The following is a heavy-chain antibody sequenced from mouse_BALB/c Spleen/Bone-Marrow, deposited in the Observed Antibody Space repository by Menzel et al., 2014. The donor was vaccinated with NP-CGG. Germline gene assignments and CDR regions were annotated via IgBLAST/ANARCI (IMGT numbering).Heavy chain of an antibody. D-gene: IGHD2-14*01. V-gene: IGHV1S137*01. CDR2: ISGYYGDA. J-gene: IGHJ4*01. Sequence: VKVVESGAKLVRPGVSVKIPCKGSGYTFTDHAMHWVKRSHAKSLEWIGLISGYYGDAIYNQKFKGKATMTVDKSSSTAYMELARLTSEDSAIYYCARSGKVRNAMDYWGQGTSVTVSS. CDR1: GYTFTDHA. CDR3: ARSGKVRNAMDY.